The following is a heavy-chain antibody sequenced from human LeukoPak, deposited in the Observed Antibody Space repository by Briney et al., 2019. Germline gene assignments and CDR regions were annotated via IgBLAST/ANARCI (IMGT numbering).Heavy chain of an antibody. CDR3: ARLWLLNLDK. D-gene: IGHD6-19*01. V-gene: IGHV4-4*02. CDR2: MYHSGST. J-gene: IGHJ4*02. Sequence: PSETLFLTCAVSGGSISSDNWWSWVRQPPGKGLEWIGDMYHSGSTKYNPSLKSRVTISVDKSKNQFSLKLSSVTAADTAVYYCARLWLLNLDKWGQGTLVTVSS. CDR1: GGSISSDNW.